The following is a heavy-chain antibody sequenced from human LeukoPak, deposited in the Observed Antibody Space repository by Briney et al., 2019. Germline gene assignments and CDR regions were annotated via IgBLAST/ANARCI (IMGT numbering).Heavy chain of an antibody. CDR3: ARGVFWRTNSYSSGSPDY. CDR2: ISYDGSNK. J-gene: IGHJ4*02. D-gene: IGHD6-19*01. Sequence: GGSLRLSCAASGFTFSSYGMHWVRQAPGKGLEWVAVISYDGSNKYYADSVKGRFTISRDNSKNTLYLQMNSLRAEDTAVYYCARGVFWRTNSYSSGSPDYWGQGTLVTVSS. V-gene: IGHV3-30-3*01. CDR1: GFTFSSYG.